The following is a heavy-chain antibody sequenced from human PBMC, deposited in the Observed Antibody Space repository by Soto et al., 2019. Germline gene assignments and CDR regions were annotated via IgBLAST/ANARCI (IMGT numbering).Heavy chain of an antibody. CDR3: ARGIVGATYYDYGMDV. J-gene: IGHJ6*02. Sequence: QVQLVESGGGVVQPGRSLRLSCAASGFTFSSYGMHWVRQAPGKGLEWVAVIWYDGSNKYYADSVKGRFTISRDNSKNTLYLQMNSLSAEDTAVYYCARGIVGATYYDYGMDVWGQGTTVTVSS. V-gene: IGHV3-33*01. CDR1: GFTFSSYG. D-gene: IGHD1-26*01. CDR2: IWYDGSNK.